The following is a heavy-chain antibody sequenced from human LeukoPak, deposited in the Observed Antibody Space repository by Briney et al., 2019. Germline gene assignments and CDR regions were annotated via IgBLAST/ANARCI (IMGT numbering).Heavy chain of an antibody. Sequence: SETLSLTCTVSGGSISSSSYYWGWIRQPPGKGLEWVASVSYSGSTYYNPSLKSRLTISVDTSRNQSSLKLRSVTAADTAVYSCARQLVAYSLGYYFDYWGQGTLVTVSS. CDR1: GGSISSSSYY. D-gene: IGHD5-18*01. V-gene: IGHV4-39*01. CDR3: ARQLVAYSLGYYFDY. J-gene: IGHJ4*02. CDR2: VSYSGST.